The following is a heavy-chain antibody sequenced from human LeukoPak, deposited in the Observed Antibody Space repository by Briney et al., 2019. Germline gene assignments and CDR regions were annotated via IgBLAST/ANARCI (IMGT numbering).Heavy chain of an antibody. J-gene: IGHJ3*02. Sequence: PSQTLSLTCTVSGGSISSGSYYWSWIRQPAGKGREWIGRIYTSGSTNFNPSLKSPLTISVDTSNNRFSLKPSSVTAADTAVYYCARAPTAGSGAFDIWGQGTMVTVSS. CDR3: ARAPTAGSGAFDI. V-gene: IGHV4-61*02. CDR1: GGSISSGSYY. D-gene: IGHD6-13*01. CDR2: IYTSGST.